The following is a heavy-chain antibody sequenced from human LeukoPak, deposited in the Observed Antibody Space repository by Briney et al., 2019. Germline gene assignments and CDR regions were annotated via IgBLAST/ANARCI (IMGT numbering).Heavy chain of an antibody. D-gene: IGHD6-19*01. V-gene: IGHV4-34*01. CDR2: INHSGST. J-gene: IGHJ4*02. CDR1: GGSFSGYY. CDR3: ARGYFPYSSGWYYYY. Sequence: SETLSLTCAVYGGSFSGYYWSWIRQPPGKGLEWIGEINHSGSTNYNPSLKSRVTISVDTSKNQFSLKLSSVTAADTAVCYCARGYFPYSSGWYYYYWGQGTLVTVSS.